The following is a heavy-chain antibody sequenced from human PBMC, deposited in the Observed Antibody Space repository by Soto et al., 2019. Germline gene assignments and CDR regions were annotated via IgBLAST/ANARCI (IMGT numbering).Heavy chain of an antibody. CDR3: ARRPSQGTYDYLWGSSRCAFDY. CDR1: GESFSGHY. J-gene: IGHJ4*02. CDR2: INHSGST. Sequence: PSETLSLTCAVYGESFSGHYWSWIRQPPGKWLEWIGEINHSGSTNYNPSLKSRVTISVDTSKNQFSLNLNSVTAADTAVYYCARRPSQGTYDYLWGSSRCAFDYWGQGTLVTVS. D-gene: IGHD3-16*02. V-gene: IGHV4-34*01.